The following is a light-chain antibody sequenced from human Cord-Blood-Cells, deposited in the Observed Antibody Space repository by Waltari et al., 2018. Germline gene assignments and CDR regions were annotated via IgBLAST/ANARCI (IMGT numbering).Light chain of an antibody. V-gene: IGKV1-39*01. CDR3: QQSYSTPPT. J-gene: IGKJ1*01. CDR2: AAS. Sequence: IQMAPSLSSLSASVGDRVTITCRASQSISSYLNWYQQKPGKAPKLLIYAASSLQSGVPSRFSGSGSGTDFTLTISSLQPEDFATYYCQQSYSTPPTFGQGTKVEIK. CDR1: QSISSY.